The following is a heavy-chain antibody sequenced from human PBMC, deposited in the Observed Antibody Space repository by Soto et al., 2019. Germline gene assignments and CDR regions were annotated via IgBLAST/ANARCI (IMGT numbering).Heavy chain of an antibody. Sequence: GGSLRLSCAASGFTFDDYAMHWVRQAPGKGLEWVSLVTWDGGVTYYADSVKGRFTISRDNSKNSLYLQMNSLRAEDTALYYCAKGSLNWNTRVGTDVRGQGTTVTVSS. CDR3: AKGSLNWNTRVGTDV. V-gene: IGHV3-43D*04. CDR2: VTWDGGVT. D-gene: IGHD1-1*01. CDR1: GFTFDDYA. J-gene: IGHJ6*02.